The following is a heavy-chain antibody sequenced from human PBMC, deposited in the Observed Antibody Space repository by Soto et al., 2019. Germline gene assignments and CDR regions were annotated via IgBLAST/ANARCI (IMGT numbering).Heavy chain of an antibody. CDR2: ISESGEST. CDR1: GFTLSNYA. CDR3: AKDFSGPPAGISDY. Sequence: EVQLLESGGGSVQPGGSLRLSCAASGFTLSNYAMSWVRQAPGKGLEWVSVISESGESTLYANSVEGRFTVSRDNSKNTLYLQRNSLRAEDTAVYYCAKDFSGPPAGISDYWGQGTLVTVSS. J-gene: IGHJ4*02. V-gene: IGHV3-23*01. D-gene: IGHD2-2*01.